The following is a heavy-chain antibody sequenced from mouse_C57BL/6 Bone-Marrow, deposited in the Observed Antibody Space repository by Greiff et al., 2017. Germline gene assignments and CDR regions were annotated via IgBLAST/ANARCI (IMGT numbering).Heavy chain of an antibody. V-gene: IGHV6-6*01. J-gene: IGHJ3*01. CDR2: IRNKANNHAT. CDR1: GFTFSDAW. D-gene: IGHD2-1*01. Sequence: EVKLMESGGGLVQPGGSMKLSCAASGFTFSDAWMDWVRQSPEKGLEWVAEIRNKANNHATYYAESVKGRFTISRDASKSSVYLPMNSLRAEDTGIYYCTPLYYGNPAWFAYWGQGTLVTVSA. CDR3: TPLYYGNPAWFAY.